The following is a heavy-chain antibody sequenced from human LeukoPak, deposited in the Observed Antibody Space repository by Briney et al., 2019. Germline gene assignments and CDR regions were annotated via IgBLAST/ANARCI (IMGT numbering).Heavy chain of an antibody. CDR1: GYTFTSYY. D-gene: IGHD3-3*01. V-gene: IGHV1-46*03. Sequence: ASVKVSCKASGYTFTSYYMHWVRHAPGQGLEWMGIINPSGVSPTYEQKFRGRSTITKATSTTPVYMKLSTLRSEATAVNHWARGITIFGVVNYWGEGTLVTVSS. CDR2: INPSGVSP. J-gene: IGHJ4*02. CDR3: ARGITIFGVVNY.